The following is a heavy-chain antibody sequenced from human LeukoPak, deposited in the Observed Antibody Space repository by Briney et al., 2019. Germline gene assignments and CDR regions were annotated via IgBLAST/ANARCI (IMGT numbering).Heavy chain of an antibody. J-gene: IGHJ4*02. D-gene: IGHD3-22*01. V-gene: IGHV3-7*01. CDR2: IKQDGSEK. CDR3: ARNDYYDSSGADY. CDR1: GFTFSSYW. Sequence: GGSLRLSCAASGFTFSSYWMSWVRQAPGKGLEWVANIKQDGSEKYYVDSVKGRFTISRDNAKNSLYLQMNSLRAEDTAVYYCARNDYYDSSGADYWGQGTLVTVSS.